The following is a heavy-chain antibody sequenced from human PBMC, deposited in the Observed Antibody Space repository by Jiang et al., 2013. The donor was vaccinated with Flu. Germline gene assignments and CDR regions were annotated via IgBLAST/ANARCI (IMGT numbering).Heavy chain of an antibody. Sequence: SGAEVKKPGSSVKVSCKASGGTFSSYAISWVRQAPGQGLEWMGRIIPILDITNYAQKFQGRVTITADKSTSTAYMELSSLRSEDTAVYFCAREALGVIAAAGNFDYWGQGTLVTVSS. CDR1: GGTFSSYA. CDR2: IIPILDIT. D-gene: IGHD6-13*01. J-gene: IGHJ4*02. V-gene: IGHV1-69*04. CDR3: AREALGVIAAAGNFDY.